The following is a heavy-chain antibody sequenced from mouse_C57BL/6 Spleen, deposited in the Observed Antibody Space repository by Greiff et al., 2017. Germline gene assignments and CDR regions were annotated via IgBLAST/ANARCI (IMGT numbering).Heavy chain of an antibody. CDR1: GYTFTSYW. CDR3: AHGSSYKDYAMGY. Sequence: VQLQQPGAELVMPGASVKLSCKASGYTFTSYWMHWVKQRPGQGLEWIGEIDPSDSYTNYNQKFKGKSTLTVDKSSSTAYMQLSSLTSADSAVYYCAHGSSYKDYAMGYWGQGTSVTVSS. D-gene: IGHD1-1*01. CDR2: IDPSDSYT. V-gene: IGHV1-69*01. J-gene: IGHJ4*01.